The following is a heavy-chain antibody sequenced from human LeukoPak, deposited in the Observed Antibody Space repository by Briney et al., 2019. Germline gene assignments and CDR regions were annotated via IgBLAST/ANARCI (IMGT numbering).Heavy chain of an antibody. CDR2: ISWNSGSI. Sequence: GGSLRLSCAASGFTFDDYAMHWVRQAPGKGLEWVSGISWNSGSIGYADSVKGRFTISRDNAKNSLYLQMNSLRAEDTALYYCAKADSGSLEYFDYWGQGTLVTVSS. CDR3: AKADSGSLEYFDY. D-gene: IGHD1-26*01. V-gene: IGHV3-9*01. J-gene: IGHJ4*02. CDR1: GFTFDDYA.